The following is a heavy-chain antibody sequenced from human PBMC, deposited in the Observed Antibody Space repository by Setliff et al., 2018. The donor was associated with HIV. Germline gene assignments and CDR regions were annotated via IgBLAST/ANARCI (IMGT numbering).Heavy chain of an antibody. CDR2: IYWNNDK. CDR3: AHRPLSADDFDY. V-gene: IGHV2-5*01. J-gene: IGHJ4*02. CDR1: GFSLNTPGLG. Sequence: SGPTLVNPTQTLTLTCTFSGFSLNTPGLGVGWIRQPPGEALEWLALIYWNNDKRYNPSLGSRLSITKDTSKNLVVLVMTNMDAVDTATYYCAHRPLSADDFDYWGQGTQVTSPQ.